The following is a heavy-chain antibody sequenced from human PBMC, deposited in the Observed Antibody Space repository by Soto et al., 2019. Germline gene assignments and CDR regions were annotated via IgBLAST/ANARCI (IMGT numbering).Heavy chain of an antibody. D-gene: IGHD2-2*01. CDR3: AREVVVVPAAIKYYYYMDV. Sequence: GSLRLSCAASGFTFSSYWMSWVRQAPGKGLEWVANIKQDGSEKYYVDSVKGRFTISRDNAKNSLYLQMNSLRAEDTAVYYCAREVVVVPAAIKYYYYMDVWGKGTTVTVSS. V-gene: IGHV3-7*01. J-gene: IGHJ6*03. CDR2: IKQDGSEK. CDR1: GFTFSSYW.